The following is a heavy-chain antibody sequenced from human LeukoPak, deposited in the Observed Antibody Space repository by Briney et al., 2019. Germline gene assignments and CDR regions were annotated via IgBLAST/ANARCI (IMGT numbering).Heavy chain of an antibody. CDR1: GGSFSGYY. V-gene: IGHV4-34*01. CDR3: ARGSIAARLRWSDP. J-gene: IGHJ5*02. CDR2: INHSGST. D-gene: IGHD6-6*01. Sequence: SGTLSLTCAVYGGSFSGYYWSWIRQPPGKGLEWIGEINHSGSTNYNPSLKSRVTISVDTSKNQFSLKLSSVTAADTAVYYCARGSIAARLRWSDPCGQGTLATVSS.